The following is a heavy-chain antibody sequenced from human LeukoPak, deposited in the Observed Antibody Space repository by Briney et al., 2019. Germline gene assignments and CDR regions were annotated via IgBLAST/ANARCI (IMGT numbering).Heavy chain of an antibody. CDR1: GGSISSGSYY. D-gene: IGHD6-13*01. J-gene: IGHJ4*02. Sequence: SETLSLTCTVSGGSISSGSYYWSWIRQPAGKGLEWIGRIYTRGSTNYNPSLKSRVTISVDTSKNQFSLKLSSVTAADTAVYYCARGPSGYSSSWYGGGYFDYWGQGTLVTVSS. V-gene: IGHV4-61*02. CDR3: ARGPSGYSSSWYGGGYFDY. CDR2: IYTRGST.